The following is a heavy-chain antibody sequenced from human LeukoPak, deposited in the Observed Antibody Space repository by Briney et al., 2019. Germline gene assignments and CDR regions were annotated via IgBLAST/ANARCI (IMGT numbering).Heavy chain of an antibody. CDR1: GGSISSGGYY. Sequence: PSQTLSLTCTVSGGSISSGGYYRSWIRQHPGKGLEWIGYIYYSGSTYYNPSLKSRVTISVDTSKNQFSLKLSSVTAADTAVYYCARTVTAMDMYYFDYWGQGTLVTVSS. CDR2: IYYSGST. D-gene: IGHD5-18*01. V-gene: IGHV4-31*03. J-gene: IGHJ4*02. CDR3: ARTVTAMDMYYFDY.